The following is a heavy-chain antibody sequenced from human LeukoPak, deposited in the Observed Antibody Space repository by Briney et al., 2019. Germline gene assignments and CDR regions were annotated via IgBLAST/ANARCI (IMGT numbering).Heavy chain of an antibody. D-gene: IGHD2-21*02. Sequence: ASVKVSCKASGYTFTSYGISWVRQAPGQGLEWMGWMNPNSGNTGYAQKFQGRVTITRNTSISTAYMELSSLRSEDTAVYYCARGPHIVVVTAPGWFDPWGQGTLVTVSS. CDR1: GYTFTSYG. J-gene: IGHJ5*02. CDR3: ARGPHIVVVTAPGWFDP. CDR2: MNPNSGNT. V-gene: IGHV1-8*02.